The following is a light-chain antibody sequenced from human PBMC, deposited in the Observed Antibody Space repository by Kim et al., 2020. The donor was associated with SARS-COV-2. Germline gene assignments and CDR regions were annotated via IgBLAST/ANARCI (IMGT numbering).Light chain of an antibody. V-gene: IGLV2-14*03. CDR2: DVS. J-gene: IGLJ3*02. CDR1: SSDVGGYDY. Sequence: GQSITISCTGTSSDVGGYDYVSWFQRHPGKAPKLMIYDVSKRPSGVSNRFSGSKSGNMASLTISGLQAEDEADYYCSSYTSSSTWVFGGGTELTVL. CDR3: SSYTSSSTWV.